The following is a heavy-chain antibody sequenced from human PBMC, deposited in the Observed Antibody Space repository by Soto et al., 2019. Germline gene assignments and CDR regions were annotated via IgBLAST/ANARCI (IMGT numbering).Heavy chain of an antibody. CDR2: LSYSGST. D-gene: IGHD3-16*01. V-gene: IGHV4-39*01. CDR3: ARGLRWTRTFDF. Sequence: QRQLRESGPGLVKPSETLSLTCSVSGGSITGSSFSWAWIRQSPGTGLQWIGSLSYSGSTYYNPSLDGRVAISADTSKNAFSLELKLMTAADTATYFCARGLRWTRTFDFWGRGTLVTVSS. J-gene: IGHJ4*02. CDR1: GGSITGSSFS.